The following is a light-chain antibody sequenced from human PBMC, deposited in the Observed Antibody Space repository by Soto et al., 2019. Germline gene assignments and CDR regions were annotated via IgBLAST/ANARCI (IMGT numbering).Light chain of an antibody. V-gene: IGKV3-20*01. CDR1: QTVRNNY. J-gene: IGKJ1*01. Sequence: EIVLTQSPATLSLSPGERATLSCRASQTVRNNYLAWYQQKPGQAPRLLIYDASNRATGIPARFSGSGSGTDFTLTISSLEPEDFALYYCQQCGSSPTFGQGTKVDIK. CDR2: DAS. CDR3: QQCGSSPT.